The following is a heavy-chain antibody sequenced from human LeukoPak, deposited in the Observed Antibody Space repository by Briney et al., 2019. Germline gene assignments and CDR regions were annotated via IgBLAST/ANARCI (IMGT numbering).Heavy chain of an antibody. CDR1: GGSISSGSYY. CDR3: AVGYCSSTSCYGLYFDY. CDR2: IYTSGST. J-gene: IGHJ4*02. Sequence: SETLSLTCTVSGGSISSGSYYWSWIRQPAGKGLEWIGRIYTSGSTNYNPSLKSRVTISVDTSKNQFSLKLSSVTAADTAVYYCAVGYCSSTSCYGLYFDYRGQGTLVTVSS. D-gene: IGHD2-2*01. V-gene: IGHV4-61*02.